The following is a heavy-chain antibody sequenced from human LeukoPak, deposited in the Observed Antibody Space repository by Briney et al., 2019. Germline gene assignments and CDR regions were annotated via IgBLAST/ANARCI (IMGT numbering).Heavy chain of an antibody. CDR1: GYTFTGYY. V-gene: IGHV1-69*13. D-gene: IGHD2/OR15-2a*01. Sequence: ASVTVSCKASGYTFTGYYMHWVRQAPGQGLEWMGGIFHIFGTTKYAQNFQGRLTITADESTISVYMELHNLRSEDTALYYCARREYDAFDIWGQGTMVTVSS. J-gene: IGHJ3*02. CDR2: IFHIFGTT. CDR3: ARREYDAFDI.